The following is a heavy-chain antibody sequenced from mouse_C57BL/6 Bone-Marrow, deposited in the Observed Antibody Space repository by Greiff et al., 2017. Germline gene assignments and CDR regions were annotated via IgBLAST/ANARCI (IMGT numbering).Heavy chain of an antibody. Sequence: EVNVVESGPGLAKPSQTLSLTCSVTGYSITSDYWNWIRKFPGNKLEYMGYISYSGSTYYNPSLKSRISITRDTSKNQYYLQLNSVTTEDTATYYCARGYYGNYDAMDYWGQGTSVTVSS. CDR2: ISYSGST. J-gene: IGHJ4*01. V-gene: IGHV3-8*01. CDR3: ARGYYGNYDAMDY. D-gene: IGHD2-1*01. CDR1: GYSITSDY.